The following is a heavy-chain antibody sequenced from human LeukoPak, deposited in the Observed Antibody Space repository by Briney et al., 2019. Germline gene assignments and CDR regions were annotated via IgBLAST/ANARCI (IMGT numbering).Heavy chain of an antibody. D-gene: IGHD5-18*01. CDR1: GFTFSSYS. J-gene: IGHJ4*02. CDR2: ISSSSSYI. V-gene: IGHV3-21*01. Sequence: GGSLRLSCAASGFTFSSYSMNWVRQAPGKGLEWVSSISSSSSYIYYADSVKGRFTISRDNAKNSLYLQMNSLRAEDTAVYYCARVPRRGYSYGCFDYWGREPWSPSHQ. CDR3: ARVPRRGYSYGCFDY.